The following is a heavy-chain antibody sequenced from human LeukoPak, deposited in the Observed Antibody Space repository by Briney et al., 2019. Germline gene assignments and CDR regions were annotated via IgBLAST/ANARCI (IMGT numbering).Heavy chain of an antibody. V-gene: IGHV3-9*01. CDR1: GFIFDDYA. D-gene: IGHD2-15*01. CDR2: INWNSGSI. CDR3: SRYSSASNDY. J-gene: IGHJ4*02. Sequence: GGSLRLSCLASGFIFDDYAMHWVRLAPGKGLEWVAGINWNSGSIAYADSVKGRFTISRDNAKNSLFLQMNSLRAEDTAFYYCSRYSSASNDYRGQGILVTVSS.